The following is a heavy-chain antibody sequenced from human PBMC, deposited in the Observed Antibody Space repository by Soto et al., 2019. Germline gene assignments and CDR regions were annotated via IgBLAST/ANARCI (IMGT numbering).Heavy chain of an antibody. D-gene: IGHD6-6*01. J-gene: IGHJ6*03. Sequence: QVQLVESGGGVVQPGRSLRLSCAASGFTFSSYGMHWVRQAPGKGLEWVAVISYDGSNKYYADSVKGRFTISRDNSKNTRYLQMNSLRTEDTAVYYCATTPAARLPLDYYYYYMDVWGKGTTVTVSS. CDR1: GFTFSSYG. CDR3: ATTPAARLPLDYYYYYMDV. CDR2: ISYDGSNK. V-gene: IGHV3-30*03.